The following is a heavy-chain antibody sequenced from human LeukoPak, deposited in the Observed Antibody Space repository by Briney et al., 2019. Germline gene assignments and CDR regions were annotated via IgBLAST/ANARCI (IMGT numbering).Heavy chain of an antibody. CDR3: ANSCSGGFFFHDC. V-gene: IGHV3-30*02. CDR1: GFTFSSYG. J-gene: IGHJ4*02. Sequence: PGGSLRLSCAASGFTFSSYGMHWVRQAPGKGLEWVAFIRYDGSNKYYADSVKGRFTISRDNSNNTLYLQMNSLRAEDTAVYYCANSCSGGFFFHDCWGPGTLVTVSS. D-gene: IGHD2-15*01. CDR2: IRYDGSNK.